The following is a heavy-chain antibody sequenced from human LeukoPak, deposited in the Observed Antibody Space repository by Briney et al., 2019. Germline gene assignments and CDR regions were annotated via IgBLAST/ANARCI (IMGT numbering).Heavy chain of an antibody. D-gene: IGHD3-10*01. CDR2: IYPGDSDT. Sequence: GESLKISCKGSGYIFSTYWIGWIRHLPGKGLKWMGIIYPGDSDTRYSPSFQSQVTISADKSINTAYLQWSSLKASDTAMYYCARLRASGSRNALDIWGQGTMVIVSS. V-gene: IGHV5-51*01. CDR1: GYIFSTYW. CDR3: ARLRASGSRNALDI. J-gene: IGHJ3*02.